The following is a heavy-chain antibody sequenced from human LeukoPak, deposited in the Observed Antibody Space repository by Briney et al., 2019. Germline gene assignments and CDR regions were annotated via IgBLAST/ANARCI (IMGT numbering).Heavy chain of an antibody. D-gene: IGHD7-27*01. V-gene: IGHV1-24*01. CDR1: GYTLTELS. CDR3: ARDPDGDGNLMLDY. CDR2: FDPEDGET. J-gene: IGHJ4*02. Sequence: ASVKVSCKVSGYTLTELSMHWVRQAPGKGLEWMGGFDPEDGETIYAKKFQGRVTMTEDTSTDTAYMELSSLRSEDTAVYYCARDPDGDGNLMLDYWGQGTLVTVSS.